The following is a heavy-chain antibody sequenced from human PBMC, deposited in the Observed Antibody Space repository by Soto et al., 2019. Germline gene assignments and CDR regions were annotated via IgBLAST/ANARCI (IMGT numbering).Heavy chain of an antibody. V-gene: IGHV4-59*01. CDR3: AREGTTVDSYYYSGMDV. D-gene: IGHD2-2*01. CDR1: GGSISSYY. J-gene: IGHJ6*02. Sequence: QVQLQESGPGLVKPSETLSLTCTVSGGSISSYYWSWIRQPPGKGLEWIGYIYYSGSTNYNPSLKSRVTISVDTSKNQFSLKLSSVTAAATAVYYCAREGTTVDSYYYSGMDVWGQGTTVTVSS. CDR2: IYYSGST.